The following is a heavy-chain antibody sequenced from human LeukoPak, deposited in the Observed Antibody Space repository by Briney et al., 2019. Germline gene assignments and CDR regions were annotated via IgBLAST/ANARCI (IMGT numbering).Heavy chain of an antibody. CDR1: GFTFSSYA. CDR2: ISSNGGST. Sequence: GGSPRLSCAASGFTFSSYAMHWVRQAPGKGLEYVSAISSNGGSTYYANSVKGRFTISRDNPKNTLYLQMGSLRAEDMAVYYCARAPVKWELLVSFFDYWGQGTLVTVSS. CDR3: ARAPVKWELLVSFFDY. D-gene: IGHD1-26*01. V-gene: IGHV3-64*01. J-gene: IGHJ4*02.